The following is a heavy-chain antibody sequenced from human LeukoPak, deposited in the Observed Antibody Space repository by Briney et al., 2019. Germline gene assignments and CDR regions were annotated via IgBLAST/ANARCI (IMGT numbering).Heavy chain of an antibody. Sequence: SETLSLTCTVSGGSISSYYWSWIRQPPGKGLEWIGYIYYSGSTNYNPSLKSRVTISVDTSKNQFSLKLSSVTAADTAVYYCASLTAPNWFDPWGQGTLVTVSS. J-gene: IGHJ5*02. CDR1: GGSISSYY. V-gene: IGHV4-59*01. CDR2: IYYSGST. CDR3: ASLTAPNWFDP.